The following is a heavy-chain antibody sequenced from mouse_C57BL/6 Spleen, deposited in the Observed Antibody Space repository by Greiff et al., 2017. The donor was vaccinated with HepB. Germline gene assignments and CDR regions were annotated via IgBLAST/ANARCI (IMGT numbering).Heavy chain of an antibody. V-gene: IGHV1-59*01. CDR1: GYTFTSYW. CDR3: ARPYGSSPYAMDY. D-gene: IGHD1-1*01. Sequence: QVQLQQPGAELVRPGTSVKLSCKASGYTFTSYWMHWVKQRPGQGLEWIGVIDPSDSYTNFNQKFKGKATLTVDTSSSTAYMQLSSLTSEDSAVYYCARPYGSSPYAMDYWGQGTSVTVSS. CDR2: IDPSDSYT. J-gene: IGHJ4*01.